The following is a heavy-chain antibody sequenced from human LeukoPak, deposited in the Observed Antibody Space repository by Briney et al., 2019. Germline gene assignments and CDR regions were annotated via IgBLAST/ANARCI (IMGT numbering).Heavy chain of an antibody. CDR1: GFTFSSYG. CDR3: ARDQLLWFGESWVDY. Sequence: GGSLRLSCAASGFTFSSYGMHWVRQAPGKGLEWVAVIWYDGSNKYYADSVKGRFTISRDNSKNTLYLQMNSLRAEDTAVYYCARDQLLWFGESWVDYWDQGTLVTVSS. J-gene: IGHJ4*02. CDR2: IWYDGSNK. D-gene: IGHD3-10*01. V-gene: IGHV3-33*01.